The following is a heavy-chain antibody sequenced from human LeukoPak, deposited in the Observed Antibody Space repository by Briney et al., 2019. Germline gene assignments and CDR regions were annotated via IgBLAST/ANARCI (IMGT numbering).Heavy chain of an antibody. CDR1: GFTFSSYW. CDR3: ARDTLRYCSSTSCHPDV. J-gene: IGHJ6*02. Sequence: GGSLRLSCAASGFTFSSYWMSWVRQAPGKGLEWVANIKQDGSTKNYVDSVKGRFTISRDNAKNLLYLQMNSLRAEDTAVYYCARDTLRYCSSTSCHPDVWGQGTTVTVSS. D-gene: IGHD2-2*01. CDR2: IKQDGSTK. V-gene: IGHV3-7*01.